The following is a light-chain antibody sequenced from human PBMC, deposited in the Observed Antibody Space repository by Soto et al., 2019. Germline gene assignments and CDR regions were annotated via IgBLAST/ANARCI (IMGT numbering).Light chain of an antibody. V-gene: IGKV1-5*01. CDR3: QQYNSYSQYT. CDR2: DAS. J-gene: IGKJ2*01. CDR1: QSISSW. Sequence: DIQMTQSPSTLSASVGDRVTITCRASQSISSWLAWYQQKPGKAPKLLIYDASSWESGVPSRFSGSGSGTEFTLTISSLQPDDFATYYCQQYNSYSQYTFGQGTKLEIK.